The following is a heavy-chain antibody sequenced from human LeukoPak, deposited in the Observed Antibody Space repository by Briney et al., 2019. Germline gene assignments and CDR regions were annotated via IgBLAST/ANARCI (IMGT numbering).Heavy chain of an antibody. CDR3: ARDKGAHYGDPHTNWFDP. D-gene: IGHD4-17*01. V-gene: IGHV1-24*01. CDR1: GYTLTELS. Sequence: ASVKVSCKVSGYTLTELSMHWVRQAPGKGLEWMGGFDPEDGETIYAQKFQGSVTMTEDTSTDTAYMELSSLRSEDTAVYYCARDKGAHYGDPHTNWFDPWGQGTLVTVSS. CDR2: FDPEDGET. J-gene: IGHJ5*02.